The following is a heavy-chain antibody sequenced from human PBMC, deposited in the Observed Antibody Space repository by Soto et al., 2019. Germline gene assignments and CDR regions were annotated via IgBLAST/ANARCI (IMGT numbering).Heavy chain of an antibody. D-gene: IGHD5-18*01. V-gene: IGHV3-74*01. CDR2: INSDGSSI. J-gene: IGHJ4*02. CDR3: AREGVGYSYGNFDY. CDR1: GFTFSRYW. Sequence: EVQLVESGGGLVQPGGSLRLSCAASGFTFSRYWMHWVRQAPGKGLVWVSRINSDGSSIFSADSVKGRFTISRDNAKNTLYLQMNSLRAEDTAVYYCAREGVGYSYGNFDYWGQGTLVTVSS.